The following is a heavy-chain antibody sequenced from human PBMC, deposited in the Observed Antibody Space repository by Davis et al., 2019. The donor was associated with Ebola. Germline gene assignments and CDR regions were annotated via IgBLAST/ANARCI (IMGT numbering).Heavy chain of an antibody. CDR1: GGSIRSYY. Sequence: GSLRLSCTVSGGSIRSYYWSWIRQPPGKRLEWIGYMYYSGSTSYNPSLKSRATISVDTSKNQFSLELTSVTAADTAVYYCARDNFGVVVHWGQGILVTVSS. V-gene: IGHV4-59*01. CDR2: MYYSGST. D-gene: IGHD3-3*01. J-gene: IGHJ4*02. CDR3: ARDNFGVVVH.